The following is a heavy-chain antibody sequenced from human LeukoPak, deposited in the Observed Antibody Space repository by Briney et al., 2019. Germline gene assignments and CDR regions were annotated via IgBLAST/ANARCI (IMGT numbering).Heavy chain of an antibody. CDR3: ARHVSAFWSGYYPSYFDY. J-gene: IGHJ4*02. Sequence: SETLSLTCTVSGGSISSSSSSWGWLRQPPGKGLEWIGSFYYSGGSYYNPSLKSRVTISVDTSKNQFSLKLTSVTAADTAVYYCARHVSAFWSGYYPSYFDYWGQGTLVTVSS. CDR1: GGSISSSSSS. V-gene: IGHV4-39*01. D-gene: IGHD3-3*01. CDR2: FYYSGGS.